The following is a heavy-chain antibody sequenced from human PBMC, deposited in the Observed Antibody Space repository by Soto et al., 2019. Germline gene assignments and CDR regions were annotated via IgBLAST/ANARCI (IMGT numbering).Heavy chain of an antibody. CDR1: GYSISSGYY. J-gene: IGHJ4*02. CDR3: ATLTSPYDY. CDR2: IYHSGST. Sequence: KSSETLSLTCAVSGYSISSGYYWGWIRQPPGKGLEWIGSIYHSGSTYYNPSLKSRVTISVDTSKNQFSLKLSPVTAADTAVYYCATLTSPYDYWGQGTLVTVSS. V-gene: IGHV4-38-2*01. D-gene: IGHD3-9*01.